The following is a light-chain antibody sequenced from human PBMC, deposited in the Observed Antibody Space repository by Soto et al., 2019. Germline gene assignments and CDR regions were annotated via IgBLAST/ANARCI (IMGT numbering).Light chain of an antibody. CDR1: QGISSY. CDR2: AAS. Sequence: DIQLTQSPSFLSASVGDRVTITCRASQGISSYLAWYQQKPGKAPKLLIYAASTLQSGVPSRFSGSGSGTDLTLTIDSLQPEDFATYFCQQANSFPITFGQGTRLEI. J-gene: IGKJ5*01. V-gene: IGKV1-9*01. CDR3: QQANSFPIT.